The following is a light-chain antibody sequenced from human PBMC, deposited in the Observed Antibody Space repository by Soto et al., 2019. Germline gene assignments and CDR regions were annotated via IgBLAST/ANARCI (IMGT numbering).Light chain of an antibody. J-gene: IGKJ1*01. CDR2: GAS. V-gene: IGKV3-20*01. Sequence: EIVLTQSPGTLSLSPGERATLSCRASQSVSSSYLAWYQQKPGQAPRLLIYGASSRATGIPDRLSGSGSGTDFTLTISRLEPEDFAVYYCHQYGGSPRTLGQGTKVEIK. CDR3: HQYGGSPRT. CDR1: QSVSSSY.